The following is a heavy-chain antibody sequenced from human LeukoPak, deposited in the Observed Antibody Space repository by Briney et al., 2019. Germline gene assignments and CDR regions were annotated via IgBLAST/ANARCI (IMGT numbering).Heavy chain of an antibody. CDR2: IYYSGST. J-gene: IGHJ5*02. CDR3: ARFGPDTYCGGDCSRSWFDP. CDR1: GGSISSYY. V-gene: IGHV4-59*01. Sequence: PSETLSLTCTVSGGSISSYYWSWIRQPPGKGLEWIGYIYYSGSTNYNPSLKSRVTISVDTSKNQFSLKLSSVTAADTAVYYCARFGPDTYCGGDCSRSWFDPWGQGTLVTVSS. D-gene: IGHD2-21*02.